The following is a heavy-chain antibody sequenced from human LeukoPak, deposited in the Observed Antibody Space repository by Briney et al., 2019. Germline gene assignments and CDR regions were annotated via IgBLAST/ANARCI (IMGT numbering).Heavy chain of an antibody. CDR2: INHSGST. CDR1: GGSISSYY. Sequence: PSETLSLTCTVSGGSISSYYWSWIRQPPGKGLEWIGEINHSGSTNYNPSLKSRVTISVDTSKNQFSLKLSSVTAADTAVYYCARGPRYGYWGQGTLVTVSS. D-gene: IGHD3-16*01. V-gene: IGHV4-34*01. J-gene: IGHJ4*02. CDR3: ARGPRYGY.